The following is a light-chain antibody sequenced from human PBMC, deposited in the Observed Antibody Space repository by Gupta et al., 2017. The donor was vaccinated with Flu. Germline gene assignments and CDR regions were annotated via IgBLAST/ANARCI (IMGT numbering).Light chain of an antibody. CDR1: SSDVGNYNL. Sequence: QSALTQPASVSGSPGQSITIFCTGTSSDVGNYNLVSWYQQHPGKAPKLVIYEVTKRPPGVSNHFSGSKSGNTASLTISGLQVEDEADYYCSSYAGSSTHVFGTGTKVTVL. J-gene: IGLJ1*01. CDR3: SSYAGSSTHV. V-gene: IGLV2-23*02. CDR2: EVT.